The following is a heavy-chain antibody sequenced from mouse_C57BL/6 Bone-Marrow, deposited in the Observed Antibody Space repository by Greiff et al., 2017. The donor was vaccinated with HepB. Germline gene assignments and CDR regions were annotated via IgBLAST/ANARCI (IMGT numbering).Heavy chain of an antibody. J-gene: IGHJ1*03. Sequence: EVQLQQSGPELVKPGASVKIPCKASGYTFTDYNMDWVKQSHGKSLEWIGDINPNNGGTIYNQKFKRKATLTVDKSSSTAYMELRSLTSEDTAVYYCAREGWLLWYFDVWGTGTTVTVSS. CDR1: GYTFTDYN. D-gene: IGHD2-3*01. CDR3: AREGWLLWYFDV. V-gene: IGHV1-18*01. CDR2: INPNNGGT.